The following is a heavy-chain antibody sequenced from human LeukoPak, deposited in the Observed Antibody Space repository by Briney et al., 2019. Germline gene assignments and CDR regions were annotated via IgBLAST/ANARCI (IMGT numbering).Heavy chain of an antibody. D-gene: IGHD3-16*01. CDR2: ISGSGGST. J-gene: IGHJ4*02. V-gene: IGHV3-23*01. CDR3: AKRLERYDY. Sequence: GGSLRLSCAASGFTITTYAVNWVRQAPGKGLEWVSAISGSGGSTYYADSVKGRFTISRDNSKNTLYLQMNSLRAEDTAVYYCAKRLERYDYWGQGTLVTVSS. CDR1: GFTITTYA.